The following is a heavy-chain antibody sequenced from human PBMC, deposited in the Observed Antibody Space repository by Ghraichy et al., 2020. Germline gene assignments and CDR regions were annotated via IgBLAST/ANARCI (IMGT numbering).Heavy chain of an antibody. CDR1: GGIFSSYA. J-gene: IGHJ4*02. Sequence: SVKVSCKASGGIFSSYAISWVRQAPGQGLEWMGRIIPILDIANYAQKFQGRVTITADKSTRTAYMELSSLRSEDTALYYCARDVKYYYDSSGSPSLFDYWGQGTLVTVAS. D-gene: IGHD3-22*01. CDR2: IIPILDIA. CDR3: ARDVKYYYDSSGSPSLFDY. V-gene: IGHV1-69*04.